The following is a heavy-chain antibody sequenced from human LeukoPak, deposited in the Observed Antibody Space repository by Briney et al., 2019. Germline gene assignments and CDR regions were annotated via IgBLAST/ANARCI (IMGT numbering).Heavy chain of an antibody. J-gene: IGHJ4*02. CDR1: GFTFSSYS. V-gene: IGHV3-48*01. CDR2: ISSSSSTI. Sequence: PGGSLRLSCAASGFTFSSYSMNWVRQAPGKGLEWVSYISSSSSTIYYADSVKGRFTISRDNAKNSLYLQMNSLRVEDTAVYYCARGPYDYWGQGTLVTVSS. CDR3: ARGPYDY.